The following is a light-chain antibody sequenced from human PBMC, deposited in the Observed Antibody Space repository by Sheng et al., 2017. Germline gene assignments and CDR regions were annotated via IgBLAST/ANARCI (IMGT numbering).Light chain of an antibody. J-gene: IGKJ3*01. V-gene: IGKV3-11*01. CDR2: DAS. CDR3: QQRSNWPPIFT. CDR1: QSITNF. Sequence: EIVLTQSPATLSLSPGERATLSCRASQSITNFLAWYQQKPGQAPRLLIYDASNRATGIPSRFSGSGSGTDFTLTISSLEADDFAVYYCQQRSNWPPIFTFGPGTRVDI.